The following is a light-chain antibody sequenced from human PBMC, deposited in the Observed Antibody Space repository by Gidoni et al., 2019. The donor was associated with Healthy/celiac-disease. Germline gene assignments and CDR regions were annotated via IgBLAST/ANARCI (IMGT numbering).Light chain of an antibody. CDR1: NIGSKN. CDR3: QVWDSSTEVV. J-gene: IGLJ2*01. CDR2: RDS. Sequence: SYALTQPLSVSVALGQTARITCGGNNIGSKNVHWYQQKPGQAPVLVIYRDSNRPSGIPERFSGSNSGNTATLTISRAQAGDEADYYCQVWDSSTEVVFGGGTKLTVL. V-gene: IGLV3-9*01.